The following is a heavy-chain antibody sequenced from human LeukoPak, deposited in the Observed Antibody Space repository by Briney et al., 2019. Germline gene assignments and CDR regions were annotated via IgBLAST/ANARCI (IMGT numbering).Heavy chain of an antibody. CDR1: GGSFSGYY. V-gene: IGHV4-34*01. Sequence: SETLSLTCAVYGGSFSGYYWSRIRQPPGKGLEWIGEINHSGSTNYNPSLKSRVTISVDTSKNQFSLKLSSVTAADTAVYYCARSRTYYYGSGPGLWGQGTLVTVSS. CDR3: ARSRTYYYGSGPGL. J-gene: IGHJ4*02. D-gene: IGHD3-10*01. CDR2: INHSGST.